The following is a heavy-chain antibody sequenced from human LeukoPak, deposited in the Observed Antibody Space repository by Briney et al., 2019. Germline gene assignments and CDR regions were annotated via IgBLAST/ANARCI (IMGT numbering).Heavy chain of an antibody. CDR2: INPSGGST. Sequence: ASVKVSCKAPGYTFTSYYMHWVRQAPGQGLEWMGIINPSGGSTSYAQKFQGRVTMTRDTSTSTVYMELSSLRSEDTAVYYCARGKIVVVPAAKGPFDYWGQGTLVTVSS. CDR3: ARGKIVVVPAAKGPFDY. V-gene: IGHV1-46*03. J-gene: IGHJ4*02. D-gene: IGHD2-2*01. CDR1: GYTFTSYY.